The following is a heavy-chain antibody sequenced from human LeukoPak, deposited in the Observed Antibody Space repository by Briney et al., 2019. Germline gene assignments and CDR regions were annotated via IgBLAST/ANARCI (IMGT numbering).Heavy chain of an antibody. CDR1: GGSISSGSYY. J-gene: IGHJ6*03. D-gene: IGHD2-2*01. V-gene: IGHV4-61*02. Sequence: SQTLSLTCTVSGGSISSGSYYWSWIRQPAGKGLEWIGRIYTSGSTNYNPSLKSRVTISVDTSKNQFSLKLSSVTAADTAVYYCASSEVPAANYYYYMDVWGKGATVTVSS. CDR3: ASSEVPAANYYYYMDV. CDR2: IYTSGST.